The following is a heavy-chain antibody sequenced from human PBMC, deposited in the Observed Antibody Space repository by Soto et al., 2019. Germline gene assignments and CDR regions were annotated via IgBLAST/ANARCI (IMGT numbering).Heavy chain of an antibody. V-gene: IGHV4-59*01. J-gene: IGHJ5*02. Sequence: PPEPLSLTSTVFGGTISSYYWSWPWQPPGKGLERFGHIYYSGSTNYNPSLKSRVLMSGDTSKNQFALELSSVTAADTAVYYCARAVPFYDIVAGYHTRFDHWGHGTLVTVST. CDR1: GGTISSYY. CDR3: ARAVPFYDIVAGYHTRFDH. CDR2: IYYSGST. D-gene: IGHD3-9*01.